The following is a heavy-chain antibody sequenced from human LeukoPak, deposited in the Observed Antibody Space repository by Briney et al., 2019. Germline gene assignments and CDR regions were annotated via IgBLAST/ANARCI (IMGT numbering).Heavy chain of an antibody. CDR3: AREEGYCSSTSCYYYMDV. CDR1: GGSISSGSYY. J-gene: IGHJ6*03. CDR2: IYTSGST. D-gene: IGHD2-2*01. V-gene: IGHV4-61*02. Sequence: PSQTLSLTCTVSGGSISSGSYYWSWIRQPAGKGLEWIGRIYTSGSTNYNPSLKSRVPISVDTSKNQFSLRLSSVTAADTAVYYCAREEGYCSSTSCYYYMDVWGKGTTVTISS.